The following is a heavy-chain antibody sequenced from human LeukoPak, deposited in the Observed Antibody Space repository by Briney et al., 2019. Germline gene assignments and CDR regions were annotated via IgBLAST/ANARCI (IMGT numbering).Heavy chain of an antibody. D-gene: IGHD6-19*01. J-gene: IGHJ4*02. CDR3: ARGKGSGWTFDY. V-gene: IGHV4-39*01. Sequence: PSETLSLTCTVSGGSISSSSYYWGWIRQPPGKGLEWIGTIHYSGSTYYNPSLRSRVTMSVDTSKNQFSLKLSSVTAADTAVYYCARGKGSGWTFDYWGQGTLVTVSS. CDR2: IHYSGST. CDR1: GGSISSSSYY.